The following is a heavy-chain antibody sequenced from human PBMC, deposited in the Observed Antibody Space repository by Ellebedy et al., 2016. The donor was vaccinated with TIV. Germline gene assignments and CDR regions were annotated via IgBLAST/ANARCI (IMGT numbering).Heavy chain of an antibody. CDR1: GLTFSNSV. CDR2: ISSSSSYI. D-gene: IGHD2-2*01. Sequence: GGSLRLSCAASGLTFSNSVMNWVRQAPGKGLEWVSSISSSSSYIYYADSVKGRFTISRDNAKNSLYLQMNSLRAEDTAVYYCASRYIVVVPAADPVGGMDVWGQGTTVTVSS. J-gene: IGHJ6*02. CDR3: ASRYIVVVPAADPVGGMDV. V-gene: IGHV3-21*01.